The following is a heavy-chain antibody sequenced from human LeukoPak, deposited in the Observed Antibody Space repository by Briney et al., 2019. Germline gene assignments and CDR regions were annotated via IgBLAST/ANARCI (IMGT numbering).Heavy chain of an antibody. V-gene: IGHV4-30-4*08. CDR3: AREGDPTGSYYNY. Sequence: SETLSLTCTVSGGSISSGDYYWSWIRQPPGKGLEWIGYIYYSGSTNYNPSLKSRVTMSIDKSKNQFSLNLNSVTAADTAVYYCAREGDPTGSYYNYWGQGILVTVSS. CDR1: GGSISSGDYY. D-gene: IGHD3-10*01. J-gene: IGHJ4*02. CDR2: IYYSGST.